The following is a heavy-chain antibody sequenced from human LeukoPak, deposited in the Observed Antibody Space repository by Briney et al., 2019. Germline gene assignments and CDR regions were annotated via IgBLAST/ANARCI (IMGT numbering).Heavy chain of an antibody. D-gene: IGHD3-22*01. CDR3: ARAEYGVIDT. V-gene: IGHV5-51*01. Sequence: GASLKISSKGSGSRFTSYLIGWGRRMPGKGLEWMGIIYPGDSDTRYSPSFQGQVTISADKSISTAYLQWSSLKASDTAMYYCARAEYGVIDTWGQGTLVTVSS. J-gene: IGHJ5*02. CDR2: IYPGDSDT. CDR1: GSRFTSYL.